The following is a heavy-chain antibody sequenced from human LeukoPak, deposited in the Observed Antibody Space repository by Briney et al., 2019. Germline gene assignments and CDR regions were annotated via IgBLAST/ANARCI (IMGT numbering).Heavy chain of an antibody. CDR2: INHSGST. CDR1: GGSLSGDY. CDR3: VSHRGDTYGPYDY. Sequence: KPSETLSLTCAVYGGSLSGDYRSWIRQPPGKGLEWIGEINHSGSTNYNPSLKSRVTISVDTSNNQFSLKVNSVTAADTATYYCVSHRGDTYGPYDYWGQGTLVTVSS. J-gene: IGHJ4*02. V-gene: IGHV4-34*01. D-gene: IGHD5-18*01.